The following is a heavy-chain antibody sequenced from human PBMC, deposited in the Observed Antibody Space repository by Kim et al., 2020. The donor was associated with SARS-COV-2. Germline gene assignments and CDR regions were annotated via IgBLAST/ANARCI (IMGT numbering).Heavy chain of an antibody. Sequence: GGSLRLSCAASGFTFSSYSMNWVRQAPGKGLEWVSSISSSSSYIYYADSVKGRFTISRDNAKNSLYLQMNSLRAEDTAVYYCARGLDRGSWFDPWGQGTLVTVSS. D-gene: IGHD3-22*01. CDR2: ISSSSSYI. V-gene: IGHV3-21*01. CDR1: GFTFSSYS. J-gene: IGHJ5*02. CDR3: ARGLDRGSWFDP.